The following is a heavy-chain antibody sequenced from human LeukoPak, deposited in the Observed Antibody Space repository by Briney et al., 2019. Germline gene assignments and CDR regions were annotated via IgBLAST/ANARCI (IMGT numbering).Heavy chain of an antibody. CDR1: GFTFSNYA. Sequence: GGSLRLSCAASGFTFSNYAMTWVRQAPGKGLEWVSGLSGSGGSTYYADSVKGRFTISRDNSKNTQYLQMSSLRAEDTAVYFCAKGFYGSGSVDVWGKGTTVTVSS. J-gene: IGHJ6*04. D-gene: IGHD3-10*01. CDR2: LSGSGGST. V-gene: IGHV3-23*01. CDR3: AKGFYGSGSVDV.